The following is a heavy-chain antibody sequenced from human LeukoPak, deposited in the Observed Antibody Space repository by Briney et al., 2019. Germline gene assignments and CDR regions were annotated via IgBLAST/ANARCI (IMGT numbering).Heavy chain of an antibody. D-gene: IGHD6-13*01. Sequence: PGGSLRLSCAASGFTFSDYAMSWVRQAPGKGLEWVSRISGSGGGTYYADSVKGRFTISRDSSKNTVYLQMNSLRAEDTAVYYCTKGGYSRWYYFDYWGQGTLVTVSS. CDR1: GFTFSDYA. CDR2: ISGSGGGT. V-gene: IGHV3-23*01. J-gene: IGHJ4*02. CDR3: TKGGYSRWYYFDY.